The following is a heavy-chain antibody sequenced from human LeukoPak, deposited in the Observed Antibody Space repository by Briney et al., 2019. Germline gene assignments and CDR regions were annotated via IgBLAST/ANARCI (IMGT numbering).Heavy chain of an antibody. J-gene: IGHJ5*02. CDR2: ITWNSGSI. V-gene: IGHV3-9*01. D-gene: IGHD6-19*01. Sequence: GGSLRLSCAASGFMFDDYAMHWVRQGPGKGLEWVSGITWNSGSIGYADSVKGRFTISRDNAKNSLYLQMNSLRAEDTALYYCAKDIGIAVTGSIPKGPFEPWGQGTLVTVSS. CDR1: GFMFDDYA. CDR3: AKDIGIAVTGSIPKGPFEP.